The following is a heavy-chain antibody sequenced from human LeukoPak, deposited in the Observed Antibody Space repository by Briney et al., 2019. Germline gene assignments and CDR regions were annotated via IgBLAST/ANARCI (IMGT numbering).Heavy chain of an antibody. Sequence: PSETLSLTCTVSGGSISSGGHYWSWIRQPPGKGLEWIGYIYHSGSTYYNPSLKSRVTISVDRSKNQFSLKLSSVTAADTAVYYCARTGRIRPSYFDYWGQGTLVTVSS. J-gene: IGHJ4*02. V-gene: IGHV4-30-2*01. D-gene: IGHD2-15*01. CDR3: ARTGRIRPSYFDY. CDR1: GGSISSGGHY. CDR2: IYHSGST.